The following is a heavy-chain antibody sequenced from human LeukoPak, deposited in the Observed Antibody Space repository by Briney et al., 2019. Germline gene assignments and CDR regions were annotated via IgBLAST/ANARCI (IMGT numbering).Heavy chain of an antibody. J-gene: IGHJ4*02. CDR3: ARMNYVSSGWGAPFDY. CDR2: IRSGGTNT. D-gene: IGHD1-7*01. CDR1: GFTFSSFS. V-gene: IGHV3-48*04. Sequence: GGSLRLSCAASGFTFSSFSMNWVRQAPGKGLEWVSYIRSGGTNTDYSGSVKGRFTISRDNAKNSLYLQMNSLRAEDTAVYYCARMNYVSSGWGAPFDYWGQGTLVTVSS.